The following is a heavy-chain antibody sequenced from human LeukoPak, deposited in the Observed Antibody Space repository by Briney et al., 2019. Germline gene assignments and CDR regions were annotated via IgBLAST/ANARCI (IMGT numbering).Heavy chain of an antibody. CDR2: ISSSSSYT. J-gene: IGHJ5*02. Sequence: GGSLRPSCAASGFTFSDYYMSWIRQAPGKGLEWVSYISSSSSYTNYADSVKGRFTISRDNAKNSLYLQMNSLRAEDTAVYYCAVRRITMVRGVIGPDWFDPWGQGTLVTVSS. CDR3: AVRRITMVRGVIGPDWFDP. D-gene: IGHD3-10*01. CDR1: GFTFSDYY. V-gene: IGHV3-11*06.